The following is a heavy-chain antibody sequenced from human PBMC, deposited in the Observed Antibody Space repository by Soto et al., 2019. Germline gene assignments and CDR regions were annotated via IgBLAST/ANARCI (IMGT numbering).Heavy chain of an antibody. D-gene: IGHD2-21*02. J-gene: IGHJ1*01. CDR1: GFTFSSYA. CDR3: ATDCGGACYPEYFQH. Sequence: QVQLVESGGGVVQPGRSLRLSCAASGFTFSSYAMHWVRQAPGKGLEWVAVISYDGSNKYYADSVKGRFTISRDNSKNTLYLQMNSLRAEDTAVYYCATDCGGACYPEYFQHWGQGTLVTVSS. CDR2: ISYDGSNK. V-gene: IGHV3-30-3*01.